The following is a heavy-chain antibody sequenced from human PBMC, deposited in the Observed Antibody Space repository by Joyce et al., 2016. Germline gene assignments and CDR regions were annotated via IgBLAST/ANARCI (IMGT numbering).Heavy chain of an antibody. D-gene: IGHD2-21*01. J-gene: IGHJ4*02. CDR2: IYDTGNA. CDR3: ARGGGSFNDNILSPAIAFDY. CDR1: GGSISGDTYY. V-gene: IGHV4-31*03. Sequence: QVQLQESGPGLVKPSQILSLTCTVSGGSISGDTYYWTWIRQHPRKGLEWIGYIYDTGNAYYNPSLSSRITISIDTSKNQFSLRLSSVTAADTAMYYCARGGGSFNDNILSPAIAFDYWGQGTLVTVSS.